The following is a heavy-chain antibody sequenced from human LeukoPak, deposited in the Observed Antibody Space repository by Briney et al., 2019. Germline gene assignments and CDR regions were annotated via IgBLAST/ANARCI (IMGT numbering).Heavy chain of an antibody. D-gene: IGHD6-25*01. V-gene: IGHV1-2*02. CDR2: INPNSGGT. Sequence: ASVKVSCKASGYTFTGSYMNWVRQAPGQGLEWMGWINPNSGGTFYAQNFQGRVTMTRDTSISTTYMELSRLRSDDTAVYYCARDLESASLDYWGQGPLVTVSS. CDR1: GYTFTGSY. J-gene: IGHJ4*02. CDR3: ARDLESASLDY.